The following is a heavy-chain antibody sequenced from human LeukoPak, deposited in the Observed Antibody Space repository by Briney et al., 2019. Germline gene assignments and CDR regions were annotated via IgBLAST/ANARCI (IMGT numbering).Heavy chain of an antibody. Sequence: KASETLSLTCAVYGGSFSGYYWSWIRQPPGKGLEWIGEINHSGSTNYNPSLKSRVTISVDTSKNQFSLKLSSVTAADTAVYYCARPPKRIYCSSTSCANYYYYMDVWGKGTTVTVSS. V-gene: IGHV4-34*01. J-gene: IGHJ6*03. D-gene: IGHD2-2*01. CDR1: GGSFSGYY. CDR2: INHSGST. CDR3: ARPPKRIYCSSTSCANYYYYMDV.